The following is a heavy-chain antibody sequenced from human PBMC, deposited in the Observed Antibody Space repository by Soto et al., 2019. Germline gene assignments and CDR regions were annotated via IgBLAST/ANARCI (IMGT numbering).Heavy chain of an antibody. CDR3: XQDESRSVRCYAVLEY. CDR2: ISGSGDDT. J-gene: IGHJ4*02. D-gene: IGHD3-16*01. Sequence: EVQLFESGGGLVQRGGSLRLSCAASVFTFNIYAMSWVLQAPGQGLEWVAVISGSGDDTYYADSVKGRFTISRDNSKXXLXPXXXXXXXXXXXXXXXXQDESRSVRCYAVLEYWGQGSLVTVSS. CDR1: VFTFNIYA. V-gene: IGHV3-23*01.